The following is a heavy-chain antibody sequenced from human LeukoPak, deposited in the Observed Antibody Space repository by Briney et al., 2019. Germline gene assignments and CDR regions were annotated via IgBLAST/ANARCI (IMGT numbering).Heavy chain of an antibody. J-gene: IGHJ4*02. CDR1: GYTFTGYY. CDR2: INPNSGGT. Sequence: ASVKVSCKTSGYTFTGYYMHWVRQAPGQGLEWMGWINPNSGGTNYAQKFQGRVTMTRDTSISTAYMELSRLRSDDTAVYYCARGGYCSGGSCLVMHFDYWGQGTLVTVSS. D-gene: IGHD2-15*01. V-gene: IGHV1-2*02. CDR3: ARGGYCSGGSCLVMHFDY.